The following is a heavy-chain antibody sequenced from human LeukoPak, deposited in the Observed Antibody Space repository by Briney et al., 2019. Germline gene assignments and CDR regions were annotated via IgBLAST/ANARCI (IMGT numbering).Heavy chain of an antibody. CDR3: ARGYSGYDWDILDY. D-gene: IGHD5-12*01. V-gene: IGHV1-8*03. CDR1: GYTFTSYD. J-gene: IGHJ4*02. Sequence: ASVKVSCKASGYTFTSYDINWVRQATGQGLEWMGWMNPNSGNTGYAQKFQGRVTITRNTSISTAYMELSSLRSEDTAVYYCARGYSGYDWDILDYWGQGTLVTVSS. CDR2: MNPNSGNT.